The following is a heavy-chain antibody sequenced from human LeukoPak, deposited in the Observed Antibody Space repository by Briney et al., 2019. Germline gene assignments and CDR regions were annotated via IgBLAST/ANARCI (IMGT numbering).Heavy chain of an antibody. V-gene: IGHV3-30*03. D-gene: IGHD6-25*01. CDR1: TVNDWI. Sequence: GGSLRLSCLASTVNDWIMHWVRQAPGTGLEWVGLITSDGGTTNYAGSVKGRFTISRDKSKNTVYLQMNSLTTEDSAVYSCAREAYSSGRAAALDPWGQGNLVTVSS. CDR2: ITSDGGTT. CDR3: AREAYSSGRAAALDP. J-gene: IGHJ5*02.